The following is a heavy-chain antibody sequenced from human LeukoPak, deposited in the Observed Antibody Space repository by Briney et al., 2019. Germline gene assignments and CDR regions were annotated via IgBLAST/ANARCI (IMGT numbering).Heavy chain of an antibody. Sequence: GGSLRLSCAASGFTFSNYGMNWVRQAPGKGLEWVSYISSSRYIYYADSVKGRFTISRDNAKNSLYLQMNSLRAEDTAVYYCAKVLEQLVPDYWGQGTLVTVSS. V-gene: IGHV3-21*01. D-gene: IGHD6-6*01. CDR2: ISSSRYI. CDR1: GFTFSNYG. J-gene: IGHJ4*02. CDR3: AKVLEQLVPDY.